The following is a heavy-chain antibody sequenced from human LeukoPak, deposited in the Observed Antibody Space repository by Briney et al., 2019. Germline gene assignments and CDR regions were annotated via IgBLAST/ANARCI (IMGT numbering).Heavy chain of an antibody. CDR3: ARLKDDVTKFDY. Sequence: PGGSLRLSCAGSGFSFSRSWMAWVRQAPGKGLEWVASINQDVSRVHYVDSVKGRFTISRDNAKSSLFLQMTSLRVEDTAVYYCARLKDDVTKFDYWGQGTLVTVSS. CDR1: GFSFSRSW. CDR2: INQDVSRV. J-gene: IGHJ4*02. D-gene: IGHD2-8*01. V-gene: IGHV3-7*01.